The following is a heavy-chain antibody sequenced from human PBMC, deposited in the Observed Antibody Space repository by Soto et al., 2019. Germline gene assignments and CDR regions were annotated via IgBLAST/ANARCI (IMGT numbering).Heavy chain of an antibody. Sequence: SGESLKISCKGSGYSFTSYWIGWVRQMPGKGLEWMGIIYPGDSDTRYSPSFQGQVTISADKSISTAYLQWSSLKASDTAMHYCARGNMITMVRGDPNWFDPWGQGTLVTVSS. CDR2: IYPGDSDT. CDR3: ARGNMITMVRGDPNWFDP. CDR1: GYSFTSYW. V-gene: IGHV5-51*01. D-gene: IGHD3-10*01. J-gene: IGHJ5*02.